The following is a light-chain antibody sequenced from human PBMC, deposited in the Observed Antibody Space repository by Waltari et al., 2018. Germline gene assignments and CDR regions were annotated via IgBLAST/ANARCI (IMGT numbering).Light chain of an antibody. CDR2: ENN. CDR1: SSNIRENY. V-gene: IGLV1-51*01. J-gene: IGLJ3*02. CDR3: GTWDSSLSGGV. Sequence: HSVLTQPPSVAAAPGQKVTISCSGGSSNIRENYVSWYQHLPGTAPKLLIHENNKRPSGIPDRFSASKSGTSATLGITGLQTGDEADYYCGTWDSSLSGGVFGGGTKLTVL.